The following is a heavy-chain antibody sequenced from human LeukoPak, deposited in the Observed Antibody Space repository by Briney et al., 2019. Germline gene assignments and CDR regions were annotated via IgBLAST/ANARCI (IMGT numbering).Heavy chain of an antibody. CDR3: ARDPKSQLLLDY. Sequence: ASVKVSCKASGYIFTDNYMHWVRQAPGQGLEWMGWINPNNGGTKYAQKFQGRVTLTRDTSISTAYMELSRLTSGDTAVYYCARDPKSQLLLDYWGQGTLVTVSS. CDR1: GYIFTDNY. J-gene: IGHJ4*02. V-gene: IGHV1-2*02. D-gene: IGHD2-2*01. CDR2: INPNNGGT.